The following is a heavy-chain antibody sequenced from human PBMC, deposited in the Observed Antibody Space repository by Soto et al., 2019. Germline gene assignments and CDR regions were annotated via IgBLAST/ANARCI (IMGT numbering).Heavy chain of an antibody. J-gene: IGHJ6*02. CDR3: QGTRRAYYYYGMDV. V-gene: IGHV4-39*01. CDR1: GGSISSSSCY. Sequence: SEILSLTCTVSGGSISSSSCYWGWIRQPPGKGLEWIGSIYYSGSTYYNPSLKSRVTISVDTSKNQFSLKLSSVTAADTAVYYCQGTRRAYYYYGMDVWAKGPRSPSP. CDR2: IYYSGST.